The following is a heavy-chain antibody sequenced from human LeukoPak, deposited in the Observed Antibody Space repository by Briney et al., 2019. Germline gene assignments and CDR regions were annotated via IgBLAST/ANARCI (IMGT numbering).Heavy chain of an antibody. J-gene: IGHJ4*02. CDR3: ARVFGQWLAVD. Sequence: ASVKVSCKASGYTFTTDDINWVRQASGRGLEWMGLISPGRGKTRYPQKFQGRVTMTRDTSINTVYMELSSLRSEDTAIYYCARVFGQWLAVDWGQGTPVTVSS. CDR2: ISPGRGKT. CDR1: GYTFTTDD. V-gene: IGHV1-8*01. D-gene: IGHD6-19*01.